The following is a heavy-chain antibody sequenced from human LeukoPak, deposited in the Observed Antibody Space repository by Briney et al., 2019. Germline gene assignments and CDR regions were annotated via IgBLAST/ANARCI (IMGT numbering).Heavy chain of an antibody. CDR2: IYHSGST. CDR1: GGSISSGGYS. Sequence: SETLSLTCAVSGGSISSGGYSWSWIRQPPGKGLEWIGYIYHSGSTYYNPSLKSRVTISVDRSKNQFSLKLSSVTAADTAVYYCAGHEWELPFDYWGQGTLVTVSS. CDR3: AGHEWELPFDY. D-gene: IGHD1-26*01. J-gene: IGHJ4*02. V-gene: IGHV4-30-2*01.